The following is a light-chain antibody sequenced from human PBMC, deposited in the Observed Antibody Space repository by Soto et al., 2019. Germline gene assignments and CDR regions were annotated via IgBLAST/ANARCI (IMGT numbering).Light chain of an antibody. CDR3: QQFNSYPFT. J-gene: IGKJ5*01. CDR1: QGISSA. V-gene: IGKV1-13*02. CDR2: DAS. Sequence: AIQLTQSPSSLSASVGDRVTITCRASQGISSALAWYQQKPGKPPKLLIYDASTLDSGVPSRFSGSGSWTDFTLTISSLQPEDFATYYCQQFNSYPFTFGQGTRLEIK.